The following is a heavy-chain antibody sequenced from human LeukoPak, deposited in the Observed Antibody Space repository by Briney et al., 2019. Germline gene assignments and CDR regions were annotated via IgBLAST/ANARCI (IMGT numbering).Heavy chain of an antibody. D-gene: IGHD1-26*01. J-gene: IGHJ4*02. CDR1: GFTFSTYW. V-gene: IGHV3-7*01. Sequence: PGGSLRLSCAASGFTFSTYWMAWVRQAPGKGLEWVANIKEDESAKHQADSVKGRFTIFRDNAQNSVYPQMSSLRGEDTAVYYCARDVGGSLDYWGQGTLVTVSS. CDR3: ARDVGGSLDY. CDR2: IKEDESAK.